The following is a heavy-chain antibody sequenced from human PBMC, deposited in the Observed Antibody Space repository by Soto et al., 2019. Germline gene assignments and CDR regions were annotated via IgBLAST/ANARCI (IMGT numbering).Heavy chain of an antibody. D-gene: IGHD1-1*01. CDR1: GFTFDTYG. CDR2: ISYEGSNT. Sequence: PGGSLRLSCVAPGFTFDTYGIYWVRQAPGKGLQWVALISYEGSNTYYADSVRGRFTISRDNSKNTLYLQMNTLRPEDTGVYYCARVTPGNNLYYFSGLDFWGQGTSVTVSS. J-gene: IGHJ6*02. V-gene: IGHV3-30-3*01. CDR3: ARVTPGNNLYYFSGLDF.